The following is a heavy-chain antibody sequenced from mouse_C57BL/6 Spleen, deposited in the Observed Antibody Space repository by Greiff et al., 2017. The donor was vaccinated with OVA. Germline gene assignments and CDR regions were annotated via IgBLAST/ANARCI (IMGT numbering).Heavy chain of an antibody. CDR2: FHPYNDDT. V-gene: IGHV1-47*01. J-gene: IGHJ2*01. CDR1: GYTFTTYP. CDR3: ARGRSDYYGSSYGYFDY. D-gene: IGHD1-1*01. Sequence: QVQLQQSGAELVKPGASVKMSCKASGYTFTTYPIEWMKQNHGKSLEWIGNFHPYNDDTKYNEKFKGKATLTVEKSSSTVYLELSRLTSDDSAVYYCARGRSDYYGSSYGYFDYWGQGTTLTVSS.